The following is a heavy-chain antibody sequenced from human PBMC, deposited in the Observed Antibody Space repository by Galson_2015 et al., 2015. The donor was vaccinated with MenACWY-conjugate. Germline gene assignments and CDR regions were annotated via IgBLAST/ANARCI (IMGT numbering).Heavy chain of an antibody. CDR1: GDSVSSNSAA. Sequence: CAISGDSVSSNSAAWNWIRQPPSRGLEWLGRTYYRSKWYNDYAVSVKSRITINPDTSKNQFSLQLNSVTPEDTAVYYCARGGISGSYFLHVDYWGQGTLVTVSS. V-gene: IGHV6-1*01. CDR2: TYYRSKWYN. D-gene: IGHD1-26*01. J-gene: IGHJ4*02. CDR3: ARGGISGSYFLHVDY.